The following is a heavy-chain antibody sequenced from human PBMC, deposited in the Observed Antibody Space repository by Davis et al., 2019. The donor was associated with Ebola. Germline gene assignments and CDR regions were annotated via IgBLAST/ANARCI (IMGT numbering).Heavy chain of an antibody. CDR2: IYPGDSDA. V-gene: IGHV5-51*01. Sequence: GGSLRLSCKGSGYSFTSYWIGWVRQMPGKGLEWMGIIYPGDSDARYSPSFQGQVTISADKSISTAYLQWSSLKASDIAMYYCARLSNWYLRSDFDYWCQGTLVTVSS. CDR3: ARLSNWYLRSDFDY. CDR1: GYSFTSYW. J-gene: IGHJ4*02. D-gene: IGHD6-13*01.